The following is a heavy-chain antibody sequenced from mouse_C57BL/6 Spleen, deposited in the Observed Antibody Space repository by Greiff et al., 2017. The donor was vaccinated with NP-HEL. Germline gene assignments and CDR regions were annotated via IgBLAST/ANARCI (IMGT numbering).Heavy chain of an antibody. CDR2: IHPKSGST. V-gene: IGHV1-64*01. CDR1: GYTFTSYW. J-gene: IGHJ2*01. Sequence: QVQLQQPGAELVKPGASVKLSCKASGYTFTSYWMHWVKQRPGQGLEWIGMIHPKSGSTNYNEKFKSKATLTADKSSSTAYMPLRSLTSYDSSVYYCARFDYDYYFDYWGQGTTLTVSS. CDR3: ARFDYDYYFDY. D-gene: IGHD2-4*01.